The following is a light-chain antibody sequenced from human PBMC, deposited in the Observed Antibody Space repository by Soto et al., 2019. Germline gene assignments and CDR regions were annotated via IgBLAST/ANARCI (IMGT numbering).Light chain of an antibody. Sequence: EIVLTQSPGTLSSSPGERATLSCRASQSVTSTHLAWYQQKPGQAPRLLISAASNRATGIPDRFTASGSGTDFALTISRLEPEDFPGYYCQQYGSSSWTFGQGTRVEI. CDR1: QSVTSTH. J-gene: IGKJ1*01. V-gene: IGKV3-20*01. CDR2: AAS. CDR3: QQYGSSSWT.